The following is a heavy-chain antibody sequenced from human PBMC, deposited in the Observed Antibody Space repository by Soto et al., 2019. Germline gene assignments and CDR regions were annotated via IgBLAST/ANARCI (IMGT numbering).Heavy chain of an antibody. CDR1: GFSFSSYA. CDR2: ISGSGGST. CDR3: AKHVGATMTQFDY. D-gene: IGHD1-26*01. V-gene: IGHV3-23*01. J-gene: IGHJ4*02. Sequence: GGSLRLSCAASGFSFSSYAMSWVRQAPGKGLEWVSAISGSGGSTYYADSVKGRFTFSRDNSKNTLYLQMNSLRAEDTAVYYCAKHVGATMTQFDYWGQGTLVTVSS.